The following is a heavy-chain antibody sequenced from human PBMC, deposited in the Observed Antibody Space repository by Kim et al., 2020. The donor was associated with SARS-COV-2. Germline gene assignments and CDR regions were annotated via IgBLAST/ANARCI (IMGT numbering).Heavy chain of an antibody. CDR3: ARDDIDYYDSSGYYWRWFDP. Sequence: SRVTISVDTSKNQFSLKLSSVTAADTAVYYCARDDIDYYDSSGYYWRWFDPWGQGTLVTVSS. D-gene: IGHD3-22*01. J-gene: IGHJ5*02. V-gene: IGHV4-59*01.